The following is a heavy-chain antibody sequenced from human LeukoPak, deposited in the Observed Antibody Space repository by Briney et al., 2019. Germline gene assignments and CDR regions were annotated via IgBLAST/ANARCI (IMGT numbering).Heavy chain of an antibody. CDR1: GGSISSYY. CDR3: ARRILRRGEFDY. CDR2: IYYSGST. V-gene: IGHV4-59*08. Sequence: EPLSLTCTVSGGSISSYYWSWIRQPPGKGLEWIGYIYYSGSTNYNPSLKSRVTISVDTSKNQFSLKLSSVTAADTAVYYCARRILRRGEFDYWGQGTLVTVSS. J-gene: IGHJ4*02. D-gene: IGHD3-10*01.